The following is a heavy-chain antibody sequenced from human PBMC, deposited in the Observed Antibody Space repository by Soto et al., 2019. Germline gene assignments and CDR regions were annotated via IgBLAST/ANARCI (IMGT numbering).Heavy chain of an antibody. V-gene: IGHV3-23*01. D-gene: IGHD3-10*01. CDR2: ISGSGGST. CDR1: GFTFSSYA. Sequence: VQLLESGGGLVQPGGSLRLSCAASGFTFSSYAMSWVRQAPGKGLEWVSAISGSGGSTYYADSVKGRFTISRDNSKNTLYLQMNSLRAEDTAVYYCALCAKSGLLWFGELSLDYWGQGTLVTVSS. CDR3: ALCAKSGLLWFGELSLDY. J-gene: IGHJ4*02.